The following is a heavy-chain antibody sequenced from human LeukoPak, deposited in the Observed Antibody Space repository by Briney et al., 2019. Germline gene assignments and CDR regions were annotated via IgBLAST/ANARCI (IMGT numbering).Heavy chain of an antibody. Sequence: PSETLSLTCSVSGGSISSYYWGWIRQPPGKGLEWIGSIYYSGSTYYNPSLKSRVTISVDTSKNQFSLKLSSVTAAETAVYYCARCKKNYYDSSGYHGDWFDPWGQGTLVTVSS. CDR3: ARCKKNYYDSSGYHGDWFDP. V-gene: IGHV4-39*01. CDR1: GGSISSYY. D-gene: IGHD3-22*01. J-gene: IGHJ5*02. CDR2: IYYSGST.